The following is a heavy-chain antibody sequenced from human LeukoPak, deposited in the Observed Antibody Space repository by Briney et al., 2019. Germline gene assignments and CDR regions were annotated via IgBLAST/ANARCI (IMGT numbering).Heavy chain of an antibody. V-gene: IGHV3-73*01. CDR3: TRSSREDSGYDFKDAFDI. CDR2: IRSKANSYAT. Sequence: GGSLRLSCAASGFTFSGSAMHWVRQASGKGLEWVGRIRSKANSYATAYGASVKGRFTISRDDSKNTAYLQMNSLKTEDTAVYYCTRSSREDSGYDFKDAFDIWGQGTMVTVSS. D-gene: IGHD5-12*01. J-gene: IGHJ3*02. CDR1: GFTFSGSA.